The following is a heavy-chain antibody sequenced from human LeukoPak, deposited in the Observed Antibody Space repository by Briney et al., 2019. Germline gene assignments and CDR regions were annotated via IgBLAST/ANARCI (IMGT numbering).Heavy chain of an antibody. CDR1: GFTFSKYA. J-gene: IGHJ6*02. Sequence: GGSLRLSCAASGFTFSKYAMSWVRQAPGKGLEWVSTISNTGSDTYYADSVKGRFTISRDNYENTLYLQMNNLRAEDTAIPYCAKDPCAEYGAGKPPCMHVWVQGPTVAVYS. V-gene: IGHV3-23*01. D-gene: IGHD3-10*01. CDR3: AKDPCAEYGAGKPPCMHV. CDR2: ISNTGSDT.